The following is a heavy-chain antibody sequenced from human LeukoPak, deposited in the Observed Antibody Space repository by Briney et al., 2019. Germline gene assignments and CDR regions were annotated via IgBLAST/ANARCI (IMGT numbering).Heavy chain of an antibody. CDR1: GGSISSGDYY. D-gene: IGHD3-22*01. V-gene: IGHV4-30-4*01. Sequence: SETLSLTCTVSGGSISSGDYYWSWLRQPPGTGLEWIGYIYYSGSTYYNPSLKSRVTISVDTSKNQFSLKLSSVTAADTAVYYCARVSDSSGYPLDYWGQGTLVTVSS. CDR2: IYYSGST. CDR3: ARVSDSSGYPLDY. J-gene: IGHJ4*02.